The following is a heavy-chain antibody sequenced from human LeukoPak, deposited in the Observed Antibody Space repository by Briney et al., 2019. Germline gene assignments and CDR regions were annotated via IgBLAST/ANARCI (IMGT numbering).Heavy chain of an antibody. V-gene: IGHV1-2*02. CDR1: GYTFTGYY. Sequence: GASVKVSCKASGYTFTGYYMHWVRQAPGQGLEWMGWINPNSGGTNYAQKFQGRVTMIRDTSISTAYMELSRLRSDDTAVYYCARQPDIVLVPAAIHFHHWPQETLVPVSS. CDR3: ARQPDIVLVPAAIHFHH. J-gene: IGHJ4*02. D-gene: IGHD2-2*02. CDR2: INPNSGGT.